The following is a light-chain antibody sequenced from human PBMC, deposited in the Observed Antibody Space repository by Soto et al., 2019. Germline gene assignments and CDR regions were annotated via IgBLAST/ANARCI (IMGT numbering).Light chain of an antibody. CDR1: SSDVGSGSYNL. Sequence: QSALTQPASVSGSPGQSITISCTGTSSDVGSGSYNLVSWYQQRPGKAPKLMIYEGTKRPSGVSNRFSGSKSGNTASLTISGLQAEDEADYYCCSYAGSYTYVFGTGTKLTVL. CDR2: EGT. CDR3: CSYAGSYTYV. J-gene: IGLJ1*01. V-gene: IGLV2-23*01.